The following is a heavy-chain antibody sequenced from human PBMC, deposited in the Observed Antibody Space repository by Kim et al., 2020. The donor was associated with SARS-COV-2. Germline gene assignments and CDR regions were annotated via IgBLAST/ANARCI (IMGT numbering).Heavy chain of an antibody. V-gene: IGHV3-30*07. Sequence: VKGLFTISRDNSKNTLYLQMTSLIAEDTAVYYCASYSSGYYPGGFPFDYWGQGTLVTVSS. D-gene: IGHD3-22*01. CDR3: ASYSSGYYPGGFPFDY. J-gene: IGHJ4*02.